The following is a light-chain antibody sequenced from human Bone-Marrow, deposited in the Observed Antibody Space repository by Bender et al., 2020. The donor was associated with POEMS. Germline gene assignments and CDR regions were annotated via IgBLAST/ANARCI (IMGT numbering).Light chain of an antibody. CDR1: SGDVAGYNS. Sequence: QSALTQPASVSGSPGQSITISCTGTSGDVAGYNSVSWYQHHPDKAPKLIMFDVSDRPSGVSHRFSGSKSGNTASLTISGLQAEDETNYYCSSYASSSLLVFGTGTKVTVL. J-gene: IGLJ1*01. V-gene: IGLV2-14*03. CDR2: DVS. CDR3: SSYASSSLLV.